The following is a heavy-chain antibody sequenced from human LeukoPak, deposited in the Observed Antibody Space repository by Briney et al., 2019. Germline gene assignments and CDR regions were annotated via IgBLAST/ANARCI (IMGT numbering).Heavy chain of an antibody. J-gene: IGHJ4*02. Sequence: SETLSLTCTVSGGSLSSSSYYWGWLRQPPGTGLEWIGRIYPSGSTNYNPSLKSRVTMSVDTSKNQFSLKLSSVIAADTAVYYCARDTHDYSRPGVPFDYWGQGTLVTVSS. V-gene: IGHV4-39*07. CDR1: GGSLSSSSYY. CDR3: ARDTHDYSRPGVPFDY. CDR2: IYPSGST. D-gene: IGHD4-11*01.